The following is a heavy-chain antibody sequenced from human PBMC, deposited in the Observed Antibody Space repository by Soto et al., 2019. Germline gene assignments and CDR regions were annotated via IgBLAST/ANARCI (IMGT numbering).Heavy chain of an antibody. J-gene: IGHJ6*02. CDR1: GFTFSNAW. Sequence: AGGSLRLSCAASGFTFSNAWMIWVRQAPGKGLEWVGRIKSKTDGGTTDYAAPVKGRFTISRDDSKNTLYLQMNSLKTEDTAVYYCTTDLTQYYDFWSGYYTGNGYYYGMDVWGQGTTVTVSS. D-gene: IGHD3-3*01. V-gene: IGHV3-15*01. CDR3: TTDLTQYYDFWSGYYTGNGYYYGMDV. CDR2: IKSKTDGGTT.